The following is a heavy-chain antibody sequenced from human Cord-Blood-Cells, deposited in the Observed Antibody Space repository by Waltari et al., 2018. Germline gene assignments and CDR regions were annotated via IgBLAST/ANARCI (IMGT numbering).Heavy chain of an antibody. V-gene: IGHV4-38-2*01. CDR3: ARVGGCGGDCWDWFDP. D-gene: IGHD2-21*01. J-gene: IGHJ5*02. CDR2: IYHRGST. CDR1: GYSISSGYY. Sequence: QVQLQESGPGLVKHSETLSLTCAVSGYSISSGYYWGWIRQPPGNGLECIGSIYHRGSTYYNPSLKSRVTISVDTSKNQFSLKLSSVTAADTAVYYCARVGGCGGDCWDWFDPWGQGTLVTVSS.